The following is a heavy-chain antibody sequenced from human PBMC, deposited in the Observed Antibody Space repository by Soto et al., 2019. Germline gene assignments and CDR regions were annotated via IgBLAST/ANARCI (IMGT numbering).Heavy chain of an antibody. V-gene: IGHV3-74*01. CDR3: ARDQTPLRYFDWSKPPPLWFDP. J-gene: IGHJ5*02. Sequence: EVQLLESGGGLVQPGGSLRLSCAASGFTFSSYWMHWVRQAPGKGLVWVSRINSDGSSTSYADSVKGRFTISRDNAKNTLYLQMNSLRAEDTAVYYCARDQTPLRYFDWSKPPPLWFDPWGQGTLVTVSS. CDR1: GFTFSSYW. D-gene: IGHD3-9*01. CDR2: INSDGSST.